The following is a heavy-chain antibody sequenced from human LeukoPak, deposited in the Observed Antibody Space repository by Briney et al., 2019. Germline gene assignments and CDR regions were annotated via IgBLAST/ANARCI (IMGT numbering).Heavy chain of an antibody. Sequence: GGSLRLSCAASGFTFSYYGMTWVRQAPGKGLEWVSGISGNGGTTYYADSVKGRFTISRDNSKNTLYLQMNSLRAEDTAVYYCAREPFWSGYSSNLHFDYWGQGTLVTVSS. D-gene: IGHD3-3*01. J-gene: IGHJ4*02. V-gene: IGHV3-23*01. CDR3: AREPFWSGYSSNLHFDY. CDR2: ISGNGGTT. CDR1: GFTFSYYG.